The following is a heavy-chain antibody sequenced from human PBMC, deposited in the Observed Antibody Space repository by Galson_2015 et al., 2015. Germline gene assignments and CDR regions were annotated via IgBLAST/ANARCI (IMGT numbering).Heavy chain of an antibody. CDR3: ARVYLAGREIGDASFGIDP. J-gene: IGHJ5*02. Sequence: SVKVSCKASGYTFTSYYMHWVRQAPGQGLEWMGIINPSGGSTSYAQKFQGRVTMTRDTSTSTVYMELSSLRSEDTAVYYCARVYLAGREIGDASFGIDPWGQGTLFTVSS. CDR2: INPSGGST. V-gene: IGHV1-46*01. CDR1: GYTFTSYY. D-gene: IGHD3-10*01.